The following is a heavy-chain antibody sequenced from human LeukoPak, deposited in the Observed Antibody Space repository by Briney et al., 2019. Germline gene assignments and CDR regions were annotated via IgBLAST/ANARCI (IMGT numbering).Heavy chain of an antibody. J-gene: IGHJ4*02. Sequence: GGSLRLSCAASGFTFSNYWLDWVRQAPGKGLEWVSAITGGGSGIYYADSMKSRFTIFRDNSKNTLYLQMNSLRAEDTAMYYCARALCDNNRCSSYFDSGGQGTLVTVSS. CDR3: ARALCDNNRCSSYFDS. CDR2: ITGGGSGI. CDR1: GFTFSNYW. D-gene: IGHD3-10*02. V-gene: IGHV3-23*01.